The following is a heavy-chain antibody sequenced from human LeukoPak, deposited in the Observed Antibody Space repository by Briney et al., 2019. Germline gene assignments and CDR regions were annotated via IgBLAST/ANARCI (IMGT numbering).Heavy chain of an antibody. V-gene: IGHV1-46*01. CDR1: GYSFTSNY. J-gene: IGHJ4*02. CDR3: ARDQEAFDY. CDR2: IYPRDGST. Sequence: ASVRVSCKASGYSFTSNYIHWVRQAPGQGLEWMGMIYPRDGSTSYAQKFQGRVTVTRDTSASTVHMELSGLRSEDTAVYYCARDQEAFDYWGQGTLVTVSS.